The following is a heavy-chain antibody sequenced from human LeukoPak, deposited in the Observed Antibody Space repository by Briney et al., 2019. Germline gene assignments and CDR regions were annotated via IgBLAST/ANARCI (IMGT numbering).Heavy chain of an antibody. CDR1: GGSFSGYY. Sequence: KPSETLSLTCAVYGGSFSGYYWSWIRQPPGKGLEWIGEINHSGSTNYNPSLKSRVTISVDTSKNQFSLKLSSVTAADTAVYYCARGRPLYDSSGYFDYWGQGTLVTVS. V-gene: IGHV4-34*01. D-gene: IGHD3-22*01. CDR2: INHSGST. J-gene: IGHJ4*02. CDR3: ARGRPLYDSSGYFDY.